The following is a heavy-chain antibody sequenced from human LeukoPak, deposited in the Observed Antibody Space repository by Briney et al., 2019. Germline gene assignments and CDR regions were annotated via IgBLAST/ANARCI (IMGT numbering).Heavy chain of an antibody. CDR1: GYTFTSYG. J-gene: IGHJ4*02. V-gene: IGHV1-8*02. CDR2: MSASSGNT. CDR3: ARTPPKGDIDY. D-gene: IGHD2-21*02. Sequence: ASVKVSCKASGYTFTSYGISWVRQAPGQGLEWLGWMSASSGNTGYAQKFQGRVSTTRATSISTAHLELSSLTFEDTAVYYCARTPPKGDIDYWGQGTLVTVSS.